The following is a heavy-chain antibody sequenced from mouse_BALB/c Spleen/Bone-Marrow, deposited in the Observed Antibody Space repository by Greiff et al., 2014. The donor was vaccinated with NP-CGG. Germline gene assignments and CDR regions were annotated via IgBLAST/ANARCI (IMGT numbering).Heavy chain of an antibody. CDR2: IYPGDGDT. CDR3: ARGGISVDY. J-gene: IGHJ2*01. V-gene: IGHV1-80*01. Sequence: QVQLQQSGAELVRPGSSVKISCKSSGYVFSTYWINWVKQRPGQGLEWIGQIYPGDGDTDFNGKFKDTATLTADESSNTAYMQLSSLTSEDSAVYFCARGGISVDYWGQGTTLTVSS. CDR1: GYVFSTYW.